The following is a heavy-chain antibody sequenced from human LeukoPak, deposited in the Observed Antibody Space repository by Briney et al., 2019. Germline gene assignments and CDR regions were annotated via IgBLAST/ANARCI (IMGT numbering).Heavy chain of an antibody. D-gene: IGHD3-10*01. CDR1: GGSISSYY. CDR2: IYYSGST. J-gene: IGHJ4*02. CDR3: ARRPYGSGSYYDY. V-gene: IGHV4-4*07. Sequence: SETLSLTCTVSGGSISSYYWSWIRQPAGKGLEWIGSIYYSGSTYYNPSLKSRVTISVDTSKNQFSLKLSSVTAADTAVYYCARRPYGSGSYYDYWGQGTLVTVSS.